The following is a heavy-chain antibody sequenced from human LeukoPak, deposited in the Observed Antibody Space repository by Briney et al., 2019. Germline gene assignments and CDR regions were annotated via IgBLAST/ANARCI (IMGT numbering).Heavy chain of an antibody. V-gene: IGHV3-74*01. CDR1: GFTFSSYW. J-gene: IGHJ4*02. CDR2: INTDGSST. CDR3: ATKQWLAPPPDS. D-gene: IGHD6-19*01. Sequence: GRSLRLSCAASGFTFSSYWMHWVRQAPGEGLVWVSRINTDGSSTTYADSVKGRFTVSRDNADNTMFLQMNSVRDEDTAVYYCATKQWLAPPPDSWGQGTPVTVSS.